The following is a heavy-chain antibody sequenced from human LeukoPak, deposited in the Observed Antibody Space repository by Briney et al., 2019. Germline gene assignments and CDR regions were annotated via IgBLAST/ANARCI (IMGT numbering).Heavy chain of an antibody. V-gene: IGHV4-59*01. CDR1: GGSISSYY. D-gene: IGHD1-14*01. CDR2: MHYSGST. J-gene: IGHJ6*02. Sequence: SETLSLTCTVSGGSISSYYWSWIRQPPGKGLEWIGYMHYSGSTNYNPSLKSRVTISVDTSKNQFSLKLISVTAADTAVYYCAIRNKGPADVWCQGTTVIVSS. CDR3: AIRNKGPADV.